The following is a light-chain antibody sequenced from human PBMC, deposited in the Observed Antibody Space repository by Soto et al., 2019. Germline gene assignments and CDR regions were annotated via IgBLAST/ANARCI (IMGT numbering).Light chain of an antibody. CDR1: SSDVGGYNY. V-gene: IGLV2-14*03. J-gene: IGLJ3*02. CDR2: EVS. CDR3: SSYTSTNTGV. Sequence: QSALTQPASVSGSPGQSITISCTGTSSDVGGYNYVSWYQQHPGKAPQLMIYEVSNRPSGVSDRFSGTKSGNTASLTISGLQAEDEADYYCSSYTSTNTGVFGGGTKLTVL.